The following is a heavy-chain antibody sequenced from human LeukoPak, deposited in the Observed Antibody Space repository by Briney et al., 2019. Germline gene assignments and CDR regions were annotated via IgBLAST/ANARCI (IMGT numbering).Heavy chain of an antibody. D-gene: IGHD6-13*01. Sequence: SQTLSLTCAISGDSVSSNSAAWNWIRQSPSRGLEWLGRTYYRSKWYNDYAVSVKSRITINPDTSKNQFSLQLNSVTPEDTAVYYCARDKPGIAANRNYYYYMDVWGKGTTVTVSS. CDR3: ARDKPGIAANRNYYYYMDV. J-gene: IGHJ6*03. V-gene: IGHV6-1*01. CDR2: TYYRSKWYN. CDR1: GDSVSSNSAA.